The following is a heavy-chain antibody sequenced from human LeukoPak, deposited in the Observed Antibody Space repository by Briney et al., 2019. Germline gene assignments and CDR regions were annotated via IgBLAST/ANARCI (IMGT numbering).Heavy chain of an antibody. CDR1: GGTFSSYA. CDR3: ARGRGSSWYVNSYFDY. V-gene: IGHV1-8*02. Sequence: ASVKVSCKASGGTFSSYAISWVRQATGQGLEWMGWMNPNSGNTGYAQKFQGRVTMTRNTSISTAYMELSSLRSEDTAVYYCARGRGSSWYVNSYFDYWGQGTLVTVSS. D-gene: IGHD6-13*01. J-gene: IGHJ4*02. CDR2: MNPNSGNT.